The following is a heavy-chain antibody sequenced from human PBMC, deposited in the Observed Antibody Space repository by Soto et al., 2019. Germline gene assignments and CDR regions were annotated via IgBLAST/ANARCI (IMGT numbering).Heavy chain of an antibody. CDR1: GGTFSSYA. V-gene: IGHV1-69*13. CDR2: IIPIFGTA. J-gene: IGHJ6*03. Sequence: SVKVSCKASGGTFSSYAISWVRQAPGQGLEWMGGIIPIFGTANYAQKFQGRVTMTADASTSTAYMELSSLRSEDTAVYYCAMSSSWGSGGPRGYYYYMDVWGKGTTVTVSS. CDR3: AMSSSWGSGGPRGYYYYMDV. D-gene: IGHD3-10*01.